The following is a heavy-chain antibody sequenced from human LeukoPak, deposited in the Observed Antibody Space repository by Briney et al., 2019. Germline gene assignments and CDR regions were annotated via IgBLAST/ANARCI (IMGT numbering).Heavy chain of an antibody. D-gene: IGHD2-15*01. CDR1: GYTFTGYY. CDR2: INPNSGGT. V-gene: IGHV1-2*04. CDR3: ARDLGESDPGGAFDI. Sequence: ASVKVSCKASGYTFTGYYMHWVRQAPGQGLEWMGWINPNSGGTNYAQKFQGWVTMTRDTSISTAYMELSRLRSDDTAVYYCARDLGESDPGGAFDIWGQGTMVTVSS. J-gene: IGHJ3*02.